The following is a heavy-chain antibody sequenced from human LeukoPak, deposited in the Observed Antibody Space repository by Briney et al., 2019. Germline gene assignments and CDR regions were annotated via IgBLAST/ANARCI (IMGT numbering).Heavy chain of an antibody. J-gene: IGHJ4*02. CDR3: VRQRRVTLGFFDY. V-gene: IGHV4-59*08. CDR2: ISYSEST. D-gene: IGHD3-10*01. CDR1: GDSISTSY. Sequence: SETLSLTFTVSGDSISTSYWRCIRQPPGKGLEWIASISYSESTNYSPSLKRRFRMSVDKSHNQFSLNLGSVTDADTAVYYCVRQRRVTLGFFDYWGQGTLVTVSS.